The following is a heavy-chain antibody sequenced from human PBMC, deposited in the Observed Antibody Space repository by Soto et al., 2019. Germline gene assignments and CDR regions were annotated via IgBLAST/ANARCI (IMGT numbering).Heavy chain of an antibody. D-gene: IGHD6-6*01. J-gene: IGHJ1*01. Sequence: EVQLVESGGGLVQPGGSLRLSCAASGFTFSSYWMSWVRQAPGKGLEWVANIKQDGSEKYYVDSVKGRFTISRDNAKNSLYLQMNSLRDEDTAVYSCARDPISSSIGAEYFQHWGQGTLVTVSS. CDR1: GFTFSSYW. V-gene: IGHV3-7*01. CDR2: IKQDGSEK. CDR3: ARDPISSSIGAEYFQH.